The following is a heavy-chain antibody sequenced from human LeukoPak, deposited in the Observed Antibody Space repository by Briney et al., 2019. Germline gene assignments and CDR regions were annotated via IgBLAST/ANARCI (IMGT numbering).Heavy chain of an antibody. CDR1: GGSFSGYY. D-gene: IGHD4-23*01. J-gene: IGHJ3*02. V-gene: IGHV4-34*01. Sequence: PSETLSLTCAVYGGSFSGYYWSWIRQPPGKGLEWIGEINHSGSTNYNPSLKSRVTISVDTSKNQFSLKLSSVTAADTAVYYCARDDYGGNNDAFDIWGQGTMVTVSS. CDR3: ARDDYGGNNDAFDI. CDR2: INHSGST.